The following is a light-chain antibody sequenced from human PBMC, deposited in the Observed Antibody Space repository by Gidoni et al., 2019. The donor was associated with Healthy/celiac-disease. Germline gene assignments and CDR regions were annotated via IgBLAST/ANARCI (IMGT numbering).Light chain of an antibody. CDR2: AAS. CDR1: QGISSY. CDR3: QQLNTYPQA. J-gene: IGKJ4*01. Sequence: DIQLTQSPSFLSASVGDRVTITCRASQGISSYLAWYQQKPGKAPKLLIYAASTLQSGVPSRFSGSGSGTEFTLTSSSLQPEDFATYYCQQLNTYPQAFGGGTKVEIK. V-gene: IGKV1-9*01.